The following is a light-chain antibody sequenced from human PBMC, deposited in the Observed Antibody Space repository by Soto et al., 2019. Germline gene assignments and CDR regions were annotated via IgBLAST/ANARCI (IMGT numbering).Light chain of an antibody. V-gene: IGLV2-23*03. J-gene: IGLJ1*01. Sequence: QSVLTQPASVSGSPGKSITISCAGSSSDVGSYNLVSWYQQHPGNAPKLIIYEGFKRPSGVSNRFSASKSGSTASLTISGLQAEDEADYYCCSYVGSSTFVFGTGTQLTVL. CDR3: CSYVGSSTFV. CDR1: SSDVGSYNL. CDR2: EGF.